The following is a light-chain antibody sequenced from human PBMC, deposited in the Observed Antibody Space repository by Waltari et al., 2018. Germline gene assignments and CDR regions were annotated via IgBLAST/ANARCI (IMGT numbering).Light chain of an antibody. CDR3: QSTDSSGIL. V-gene: IGLV3-25*03. Sequence: SYALTQSPSMSVSPGQTARLTCSADALPRQFAYWYQQQPGQAPVMVIYKDRERPSGIPERFSGSKSGTTATLTISGVQAEDEADYYCQSTDSSGILFGGGTKLAVL. CDR1: ALPRQF. CDR2: KDR. J-gene: IGLJ3*02.